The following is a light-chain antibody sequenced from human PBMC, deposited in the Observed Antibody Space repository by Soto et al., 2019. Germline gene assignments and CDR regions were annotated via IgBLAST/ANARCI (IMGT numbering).Light chain of an antibody. V-gene: IGKV3-20*01. CDR2: YSS. J-gene: IGKJ1*01. CDR1: QRLSKNY. Sequence: EIVLTQSPGTLSLSPGERATLSCRASQRLSKNYLAWYQHKPGQAPRLLIHYSSNRATGIPYRFSGSGSGTDFTLTSSSLEPEDSAVYYCQQCVTAPLTFGPGTKVEI. CDR3: QQCVTAPLT.